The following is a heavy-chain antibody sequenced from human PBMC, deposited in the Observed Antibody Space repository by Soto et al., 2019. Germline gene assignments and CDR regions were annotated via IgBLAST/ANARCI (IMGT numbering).Heavy chain of an antibody. Sequence: PSETLSLTCCVSGGSINSDDSFWGWVRQSPGKGLEWIGSLYYGGSTFYNPSLKSRVTISLDTSKNQFSLRLTSVTAADTAIYYCARQLPVGATSWFDPWGQGTLVTVSS. CDR1: GGSINSDDSF. CDR2: LYYGGST. CDR3: ARQLPVGATSWFDP. J-gene: IGHJ5*02. D-gene: IGHD1-26*01. V-gene: IGHV4-39*01.